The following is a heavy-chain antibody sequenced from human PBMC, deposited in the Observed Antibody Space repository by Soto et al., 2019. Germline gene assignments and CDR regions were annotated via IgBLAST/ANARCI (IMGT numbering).Heavy chain of an antibody. V-gene: IGHV3-23*01. J-gene: IGHJ6*02. CDR2: ISGSGGST. CDR1: GFTFSSYA. Sequence: GRSLRLSCAASGFTFSSYAMSWVRQAPGKGLEWVSAISGSGGSTYYADSVKGRFTISRDNSKNTLYLQMNSLRAEDTAVYYCAKGEPYYYGSGSYLVPLYYYYGMDVWGQGTTVTVSS. D-gene: IGHD3-10*01. CDR3: AKGEPYYYGSGSYLVPLYYYYGMDV.